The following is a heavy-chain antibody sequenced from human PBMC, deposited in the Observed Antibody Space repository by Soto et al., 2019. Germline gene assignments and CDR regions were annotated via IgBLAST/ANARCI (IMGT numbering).Heavy chain of an antibody. J-gene: IGHJ4*02. CDR2: ISYDGSNK. Sequence: QVQLVESGGGVVQPGRSLRLSCAASGFTFSSYGMHWVRQAPGKGLEWVAVISYDGSNKYYADSVKGRFTIFRDNSKNPLYLQMNSLRAEATAVYYCAKSLFLQQQLVLDYWGQGTLVTVSS. D-gene: IGHD6-13*01. V-gene: IGHV3-30*18. CDR1: GFTFSSYG. CDR3: AKSLFLQQQLVLDY.